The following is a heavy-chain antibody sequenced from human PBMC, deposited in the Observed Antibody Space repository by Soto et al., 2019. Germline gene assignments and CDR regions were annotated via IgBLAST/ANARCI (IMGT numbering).Heavy chain of an antibody. J-gene: IGHJ4*02. D-gene: IGHD6-6*01. Sequence: PSETLSLTCTVSSGSISGYYWNWIRQPPGKGLEWIGCIYYSGSTNYNPSLKSRVTISVDTSKNQFSLNLSFVTAADTAVYYCGGHSDSSRDYWGQGTLVTVSS. CDR2: IYYSGST. V-gene: IGHV4-59*01. CDR1: SGSISGYY. CDR3: GGHSDSSRDY.